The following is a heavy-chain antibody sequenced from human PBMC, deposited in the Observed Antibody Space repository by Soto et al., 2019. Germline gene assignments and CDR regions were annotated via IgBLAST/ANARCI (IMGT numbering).Heavy chain of an antibody. CDR1: GYTFTSYA. CDR3: ARGDWWLFDY. Sequence: QVQLVQSGAEEKKPGASVKVSCKASGYTFTSYAIHWVRQAPGQRLEWMGWSNAGNGNTKYSQKFQGRVTITRDTSASTAYMEISSLKYEDTAVYYCARGDWWLFDYWGQGTLVTVSS. V-gene: IGHV1-3*05. J-gene: IGHJ4*02. CDR2: SNAGNGNT. D-gene: IGHD2-8*02.